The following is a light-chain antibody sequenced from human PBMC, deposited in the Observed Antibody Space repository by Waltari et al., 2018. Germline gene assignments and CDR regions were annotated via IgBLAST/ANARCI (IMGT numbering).Light chain of an antibody. J-gene: IGLJ3*02. CDR2: EVY. CDR1: SSNIGSYNL. V-gene: IGLV2-23*02. Sequence: QSALIQPAPVSGSPGQSITLSCTGTSSNIGSYNLVSWYQQYPGKPPECMIYEVYKRTSGVSKRFPGSKSGNTASLTISGLQAEDETDYYCCSYAGSNRGVFGGGTKVTVL. CDR3: CSYAGSNRGV.